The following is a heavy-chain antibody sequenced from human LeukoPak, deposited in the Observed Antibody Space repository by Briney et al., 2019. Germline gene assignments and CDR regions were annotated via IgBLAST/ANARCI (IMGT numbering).Heavy chain of an antibody. Sequence: PGGSLRLSCAASGFTFSSYGMHWVRQAPGKGLEWVAVISYDGSNKYYADSVKGRFTISRDNSKNTLYLQMNSLRAEDTAVYYCAKGPETIFYFDYWGQGTLVTVSS. J-gene: IGHJ4*02. CDR1: GFTFSSYG. CDR2: ISYDGSNK. V-gene: IGHV3-30*18. CDR3: AKGPETIFYFDY. D-gene: IGHD1-14*01.